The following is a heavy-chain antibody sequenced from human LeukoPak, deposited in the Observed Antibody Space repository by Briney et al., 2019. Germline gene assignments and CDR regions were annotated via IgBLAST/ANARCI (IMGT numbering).Heavy chain of an antibody. CDR3: ARDPYSGSYGNYYYYFMDV. J-gene: IGHJ6*03. CDR1: GFTFSTYA. CDR2: IIGSGGSA. V-gene: IGHV3-23*01. Sequence: GGSLRLSCAASGFTFSTYAMSWVRQAPGKGLEWVSTIIGSGGSAYYADSVKGRFTISRDNAKNSLYLQMNSLRAEDTAVYYCARDPYSGSYGNYYYYFMDVWGKGTTVTISS. D-gene: IGHD1-26*01.